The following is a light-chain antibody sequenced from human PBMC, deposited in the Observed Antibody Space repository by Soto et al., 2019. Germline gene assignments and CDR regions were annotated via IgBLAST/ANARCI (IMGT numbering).Light chain of an antibody. CDR2: DNE. V-gene: IGLV1-51*01. Sequence: QSVLTQPPSVSAGPGQTVTICCSGDTSKIGSNYVSWYQQVPGKAPKLLIYDNENRPSGIPDRFSGSRSGTSATLAITGLQTGDEAIYYCGSWGSSVTGSFYVFGSGTKVNVL. CDR1: TSKIGSNY. CDR3: GSWGSSVTGSFYV. J-gene: IGLJ1*01.